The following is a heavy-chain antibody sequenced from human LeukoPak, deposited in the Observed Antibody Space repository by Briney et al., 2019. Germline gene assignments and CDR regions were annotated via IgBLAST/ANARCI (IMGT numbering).Heavy chain of an antibody. Sequence: PGGSLRLSCVASGFTFSTYGVHWVRQAPGKGLEWVAVISYDGENKFYTDSVKGRFTISRDNSKNMLYLQMNSLRAEDTALYYCARDGPYTLIRGVIDYWGQGALVTVSS. CDR2: ISYDGENK. CDR3: ARDGPYTLIRGVIDY. CDR1: GFTFSTYG. J-gene: IGHJ4*02. D-gene: IGHD3-10*01. V-gene: IGHV3-30*03.